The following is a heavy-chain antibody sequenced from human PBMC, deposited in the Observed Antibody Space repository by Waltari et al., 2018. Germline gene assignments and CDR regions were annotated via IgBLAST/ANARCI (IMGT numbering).Heavy chain of an antibody. Sequence: EVQLLESGGGLVQPGGSLRLSWAATGFSFSSHDMSGVGQAPVLGLEWVGLISGRGNKTYYTDSVKGRLTISRDNSKNTLYLQMNSLGGEDTAVYFCARRFCTGGSCYGYALDVWGQGTTVTVSS. CDR3: ARRFCTGGSCYGYALDV. CDR2: ISGRGNKT. CDR1: GFSFSSHD. J-gene: IGHJ6*02. D-gene: IGHD2-15*01. V-gene: IGHV3-23*01.